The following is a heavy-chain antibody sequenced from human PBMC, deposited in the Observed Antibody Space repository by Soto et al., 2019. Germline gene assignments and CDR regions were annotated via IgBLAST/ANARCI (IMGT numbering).Heavy chain of an antibody. J-gene: IGHJ6*02. D-gene: IGHD4-17*01. CDR3: ARVVYGDSALGMDG. Sequence: PSETLSLTCTVSGGSISSGGYYWSWIRQHPGKGLEWIGYIYYSGSTYYNPSLKSRVTISVDTSKNQFSLKLSSVTAADTAVYYCARVVYGDSALGMDGWGQGTTVTVS. V-gene: IGHV4-31*03. CDR2: IYYSGST. CDR1: GGSISSGGYY.